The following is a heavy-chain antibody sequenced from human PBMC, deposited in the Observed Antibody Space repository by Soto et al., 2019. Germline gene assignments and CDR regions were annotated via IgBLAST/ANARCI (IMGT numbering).Heavy chain of an antibody. CDR3: ARAAKFGDLYY. D-gene: IGHD3-10*02. CDR2: IYVSGII. J-gene: IGHJ4*02. Sequence: SLTCTVSGGSIDSYYWSWVRQPAGKGLEWIGRIYVSGIIDYNPSLKSRVTMSADTSKNQLSLNLKSVTAADTAVYYCARAAKFGDLYYWGQGTPVTVSS. V-gene: IGHV4-4*07. CDR1: GGSIDSYY.